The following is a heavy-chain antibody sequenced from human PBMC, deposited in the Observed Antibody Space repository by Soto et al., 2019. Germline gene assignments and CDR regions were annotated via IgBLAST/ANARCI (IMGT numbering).Heavy chain of an antibody. CDR1: GFPFSSYA. CDR3: AKDLYSGMAPRVFDN. D-gene: IGHD2-21*01. V-gene: IGHV3-23*01. CDR2: ISGRGSDT. Sequence: EVQLLDSGGGLVQPGGSLRLSCAASGFPFSSYAMDWVRQAPGKGLEWVSGISGRGSDTFYADSARGRFTISKDHSKNTLYLQMSSLRVEDTAIYYCAKDLYSGMAPRVFDNWGQGTLVTVSS. J-gene: IGHJ4*02.